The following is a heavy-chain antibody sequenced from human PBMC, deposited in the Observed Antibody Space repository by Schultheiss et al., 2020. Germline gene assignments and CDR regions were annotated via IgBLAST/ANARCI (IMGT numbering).Heavy chain of an antibody. CDR3: ARADGGY. CDR1: GGFISSNNW. V-gene: IGHV4-4*02. Sequence: GSLRLSCAVSGGFISSNNWWSWVRQPPGKGLEWIGEIYHSGGTNYNPSLKSRVTISVDTSENQFSLKLSSVTAADTAVYYCARADGGYWGQGTLVTVSS. J-gene: IGHJ4*02. CDR2: IYHSGGT. D-gene: IGHD3-16*01.